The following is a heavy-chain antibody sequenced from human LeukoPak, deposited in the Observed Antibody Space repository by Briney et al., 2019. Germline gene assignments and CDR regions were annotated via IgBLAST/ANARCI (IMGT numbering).Heavy chain of an antibody. CDR1: GGSFSGYY. CDR3: ARDRSPQGITIFGVVISHMDV. V-gene: IGHV4-34*01. D-gene: IGHD3-3*01. CDR2: INHSGST. J-gene: IGHJ6*02. Sequence: PSETLSLTCAVYGGSFSGYYWSWIRQPPGKGLEWIGEINHSGSTNYNPSLKSRVTISVDTSKNQFSLKLSSVTAADTAVYYCARDRSPQGITIFGVVISHMDVWGQGTTVTVSS.